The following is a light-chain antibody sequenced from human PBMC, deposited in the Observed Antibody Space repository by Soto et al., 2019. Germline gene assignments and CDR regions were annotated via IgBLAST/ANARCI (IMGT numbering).Light chain of an antibody. J-gene: IGKJ5*01. V-gene: IGKV3-15*01. CDR1: QSIASN. CDR2: GAS. CDR3: QQRSKWPPIT. Sequence: EIVMTQSAATLSVSPGEGATLSCRPSQSIASNLAWYQQKPGQAPRLLILGASTRATGIPARFSGSGSGTDFTLTISSLEPEDFAVYYCQQRSKWPPITFGQGTRLEIK.